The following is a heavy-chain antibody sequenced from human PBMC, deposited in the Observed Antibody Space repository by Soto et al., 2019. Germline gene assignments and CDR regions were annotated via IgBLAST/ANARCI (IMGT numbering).Heavy chain of an antibody. D-gene: IGHD6-19*01. CDR2: IYYSGST. Sequence: SETLSLTCTVSGGSISSYYWSWIRQPPGKGLEWIGYIYYSGSTNYNPSLKSRVTISVDTSKNQFSLKLSSVTAADTAVYYCAGGLNSGVGGKWLVQAPPPFPLFDYWGQGTLVTVSS. J-gene: IGHJ4*02. CDR3: AGGLNSGVGGKWLVQAPPPFPLFDY. CDR1: GGSISSYY. V-gene: IGHV4-59*01.